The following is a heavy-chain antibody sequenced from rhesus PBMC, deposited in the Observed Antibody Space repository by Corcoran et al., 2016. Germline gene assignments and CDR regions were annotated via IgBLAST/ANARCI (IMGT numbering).Heavy chain of an antibody. CDR2: IYGSGSST. CDR3: ARDTNNVY. D-gene: IGHD2-15*01. V-gene: IGHV4-169*02. CDR1: GGSISSSY. Sequence: QLQLQESGPGLVKPSETLSVTCAVSGGSISSSYWSWIRQAPGKGLEWIGYIYGSGSSTNYDPSLQSRVTLSVDTSKHQLSLKLSSVTTADTAVYYCARDTNNVYWGQGVLVTVSS. J-gene: IGHJ4*01.